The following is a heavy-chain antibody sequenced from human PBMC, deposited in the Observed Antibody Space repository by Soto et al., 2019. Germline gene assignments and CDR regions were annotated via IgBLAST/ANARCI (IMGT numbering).Heavy chain of an antibody. CDR2: ISYDGSNK. J-gene: IGHJ4*02. CDR3: ARDPHYDSSGYYFDY. CDR1: GFTFSSYA. V-gene: IGHV3-30*04. Sequence: GGSLRLSCAASGFTFSSYAMHWVRQAPGKGLEWVAVISYDGSNKYYADSVKGRFTISRDNSKNTLYLQMNSLRAEDTAVYYCARDPHYDSSGYYFDYWGQGTLVTVSS. D-gene: IGHD3-22*01.